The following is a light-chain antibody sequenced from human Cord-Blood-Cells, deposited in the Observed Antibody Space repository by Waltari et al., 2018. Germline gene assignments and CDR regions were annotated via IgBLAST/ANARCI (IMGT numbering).Light chain of an antibody. J-gene: IGLJ3*02. V-gene: IGLV2-23*01. CDR2: EGS. Sequence: QSALTQPASVSGSPGQSITIPCTGPSSDVGSYKLFPWYQQHPGKAPKLMVCEGSKRPSGVSNRFSGSKSGNTASLTISGLQAEDEADYYCCSYAGSSTWVFGGGTKLTVL. CDR3: CSYAGSSTWV. CDR1: SSDVGSYKL.